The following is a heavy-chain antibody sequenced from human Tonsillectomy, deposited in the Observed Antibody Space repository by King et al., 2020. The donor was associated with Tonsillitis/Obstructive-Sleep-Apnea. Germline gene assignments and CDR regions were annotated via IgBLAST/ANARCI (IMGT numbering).Heavy chain of an antibody. V-gene: IGHV3-23*04. CDR2: ISANGGST. CDR1: GFTFSSYD. Sequence: VQLVESGGGLVQPGGSLRLSCAASGFTFSSYDMSWVRQAPGKGLEWVSGISANGGSTYYADSVKGRFTISRDNSKNTLYLQMNSLGAEDTAVYYCAKDENWYFDLWGRGTLVTVSS. CDR3: AKDENWYFDL. J-gene: IGHJ2*01.